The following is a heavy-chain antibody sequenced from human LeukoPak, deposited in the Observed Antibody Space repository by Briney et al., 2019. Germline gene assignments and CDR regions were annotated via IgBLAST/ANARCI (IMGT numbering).Heavy chain of an antibody. J-gene: IGHJ6*03. Sequence: KPSGTLSLTCTVAGGSVSSNLYYWGWMRQPPGKGLEWVGSLYYSGSTYYNSSLKSRVTMSIDTSKNQFSLKLTSVTAADTAVYYCARISSVWVKDFYYYMDVWGKGTTVTVSS. V-gene: IGHV4-39*07. CDR2: LYYSGST. CDR1: GGSVSSNLYY. D-gene: IGHD1-26*01. CDR3: ARISSVWVKDFYYYMDV.